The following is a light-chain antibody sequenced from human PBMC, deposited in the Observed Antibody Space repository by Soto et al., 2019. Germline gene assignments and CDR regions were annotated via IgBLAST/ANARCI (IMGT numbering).Light chain of an antibody. CDR2: DNT. J-gene: IGLJ2*01. V-gene: IGLV1-51*01. CDR1: SSNIGNNH. CDR3: GAWDTSRRLVV. Sequence: QSVLTQPPSVSAAPGQKVTISCSGSSSNIGNNHVSWCHQFPGTAHKLLIYDNTNRPSEIPDRFSGSISGTSASLGITGLPTGDEADYYSGAWDTSRRLVVFGEGTKLTVL.